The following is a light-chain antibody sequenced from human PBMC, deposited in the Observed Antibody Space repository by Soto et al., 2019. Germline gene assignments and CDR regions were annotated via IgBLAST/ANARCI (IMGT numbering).Light chain of an antibody. CDR2: EVS. CDR3: SSYAGSNNLRL. Sequence: QSALTQPPSAYGSPGQSVTISCTGTSSDVGAYNYVSWYQQHPGKAPKLMIYEVSRRPSGVPDRFSGSKSGNTASLTVSGLQAEDEADYYCSSYAGSNNLRLFGGGTKLTVL. J-gene: IGLJ3*02. V-gene: IGLV2-8*01. CDR1: SSDVGAYNY.